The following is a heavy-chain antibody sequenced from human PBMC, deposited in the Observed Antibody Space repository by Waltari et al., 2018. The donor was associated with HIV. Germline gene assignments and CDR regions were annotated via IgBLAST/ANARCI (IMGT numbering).Heavy chain of an antibody. D-gene: IGHD2-2*01. CDR3: ARDYCSSTSCTVDY. Sequence: LSCAASGFIFRTYSMNWVRQAPGKGLEWVSHISSSSTTIYYADSVKGRFTISRDNAKNSLYLQMNSLRAEDTAVYYCARDYCSSTSCTVDYWGQGTLVTVSS. V-gene: IGHV3-48*01. CDR2: ISSSSTTI. J-gene: IGHJ4*02. CDR1: GFIFRTYS.